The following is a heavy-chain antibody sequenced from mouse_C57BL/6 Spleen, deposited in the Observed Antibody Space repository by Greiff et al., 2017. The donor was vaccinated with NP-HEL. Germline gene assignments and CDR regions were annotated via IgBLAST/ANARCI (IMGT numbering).Heavy chain of an antibody. V-gene: IGHV1-15*01. CDR3: TRSRDYAMDY. CDR2: IDPETGGT. Sequence: QVQLQQSGAELVRPGASVTLSCKASGYTFTDYEMHWVKQTPVHGLEWIGAIDPETGGTAYNQKFKGKAILTADKSSSTAYMELRSLTSEDSDVYYCTRSRDYAMDYWGQGTSVTVSS. CDR1: GYTFTDYE. J-gene: IGHJ4*01.